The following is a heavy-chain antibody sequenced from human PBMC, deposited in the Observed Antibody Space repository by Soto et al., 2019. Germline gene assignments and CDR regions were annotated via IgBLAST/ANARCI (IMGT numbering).Heavy chain of an antibody. D-gene: IGHD2-15*01. V-gene: IGHV1-3*01. CDR1: GYTFTSYA. J-gene: IGHJ5*02. CDR3: ARVALYCSGGSCYPANGFDWFDP. Sequence: ASVKVSCKASGYTFTSYAMHWVRQAPGQRLEWMGWINAGNGNTKYSQKFQGRVTITRDTSASTAYMELSSLRSEDTAVYYCARVALYCSGGSCYPANGFDWFDPWGKGTLVTVSS. CDR2: INAGNGNT.